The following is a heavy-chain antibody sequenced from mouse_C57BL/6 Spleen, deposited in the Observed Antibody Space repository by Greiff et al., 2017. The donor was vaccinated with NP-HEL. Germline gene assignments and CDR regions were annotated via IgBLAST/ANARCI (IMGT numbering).Heavy chain of an antibody. J-gene: IGHJ2*01. Sequence: QVQLQQPGAELVMPGASVKLSCKASGYTFTSYWMHWVKQRPGQGLEWIGEIDPSDSYTNYNQKFKGKSTLTVDKSSSTAYMQLSSLTSEDSAVYYCARYAYYSNYDYWGQGTTLTVSS. CDR2: IDPSDSYT. CDR3: ARYAYYSNYDY. V-gene: IGHV1-69*01. CDR1: GYTFTSYW. D-gene: IGHD2-5*01.